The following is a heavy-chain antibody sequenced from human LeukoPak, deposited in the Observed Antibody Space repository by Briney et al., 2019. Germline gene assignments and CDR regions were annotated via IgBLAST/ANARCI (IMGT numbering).Heavy chain of an antibody. J-gene: IGHJ6*02. Sequence: SETLSLTCTDSGGSISSGDYYWSWIRQPPGKGLEWIGYIYYSGSTYYNPSLKSRVTISVDTAKNQFSLKLSSVTAADTAVYYCARAPYARYYYGMDVWGQGTTVTVSS. CDR1: GGSISSGDYY. CDR2: IYYSGST. V-gene: IGHV4-30-4*01. D-gene: IGHD4-17*01. CDR3: ARAPYARYYYGMDV.